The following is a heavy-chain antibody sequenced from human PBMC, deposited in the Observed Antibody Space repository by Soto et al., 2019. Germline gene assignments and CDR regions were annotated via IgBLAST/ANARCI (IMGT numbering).Heavy chain of an antibody. D-gene: IGHD3-22*01. CDR1: GGSFSGYY. Sequence: PSATLSLTCAVYGGSFSGYYWSWIRQPPGKWLEWIGEINHSGSTNYNPSLKSRVTISVDTSKNQFSLKLSSVTAAETAVYYCARCLTYYDDSSGYLRWDGYFRMAVRGQRTTVTVSS. CDR3: ARCLTYYDDSSGYLRWDGYFRMAV. CDR2: INHSGST. J-gene: IGHJ6*02. V-gene: IGHV4-34*01.